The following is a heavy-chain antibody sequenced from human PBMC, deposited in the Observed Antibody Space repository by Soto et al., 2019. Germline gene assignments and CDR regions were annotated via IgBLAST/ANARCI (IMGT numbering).Heavy chain of an antibody. CDR3: AKDEHDYGPFDY. J-gene: IGHJ4*02. CDR1: GFTFSSYG. CDR2: ISYDGSNK. Sequence: GGSLRLSCAASGFTFSSYGMHWVRQAPGKGLEWVAVISYDGSNKYYADSVKGRFTISRDNSKNTLYLQMNSLRAEDTAVYYCAKDEHDYGPFDYRDQGLLVTVSS. V-gene: IGHV3-30*18. D-gene: IGHD4-17*01.